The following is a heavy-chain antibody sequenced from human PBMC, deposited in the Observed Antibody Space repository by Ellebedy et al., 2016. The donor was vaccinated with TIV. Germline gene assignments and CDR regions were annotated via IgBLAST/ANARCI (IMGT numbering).Heavy chain of an antibody. CDR1: GYSFTSYW. CDR3: ARRTIVPAARSYYYYGMDV. J-gene: IGHJ6*02. D-gene: IGHD2-2*01. V-gene: IGHV5-10-1*01. Sequence: GESLKISXKGSGYSFTSYWISWVRQMPGKGLEWMGRIDPSDSYTNYSPSFQGHVTISADKSISTAYLQWSSLKASDTAMYYCARRTIVPAARSYYYYGMDVWGQGTTVTVSS. CDR2: IDPSDSYT.